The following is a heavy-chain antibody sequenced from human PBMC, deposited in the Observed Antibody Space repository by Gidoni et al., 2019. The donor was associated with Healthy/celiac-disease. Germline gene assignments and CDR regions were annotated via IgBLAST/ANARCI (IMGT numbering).Heavy chain of an antibody. CDR1: GGSFSGYY. V-gene: IGHV4-34*01. J-gene: IGHJ4*02. CDR2: INHSGST. Sequence: QVQLQQWGAGLLKPSETLSLTCAVYGGSFSGYYWSWIRQPPGKGLEWIGEINHSGSTNYNPSLKSRVTISVDTSKNQFSLKLSSVTAADTAVYYCARGLVGATSPFDYWGQGTLVTVSS. CDR3: ARGLVGATSPFDY. D-gene: IGHD1-26*01.